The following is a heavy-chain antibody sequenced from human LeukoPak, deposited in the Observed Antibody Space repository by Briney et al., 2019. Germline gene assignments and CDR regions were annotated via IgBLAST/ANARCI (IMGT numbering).Heavy chain of an antibody. J-gene: IGHJ6*03. Sequence: SETLSLTCTVSGGSISSDNYYWGWIRQPPGTGLEWIGSIYYSGTTYYNPSLKSRVTISVDTSKNQFSLKLSSVTAADTAVYYCARAKYSSSWYEWGYYYYMDVWGKGTTVTVSS. V-gene: IGHV4-39*07. D-gene: IGHD6-13*01. CDR2: IYYSGTT. CDR1: GGSISSDNYY. CDR3: ARAKYSSSWYEWGYYYYMDV.